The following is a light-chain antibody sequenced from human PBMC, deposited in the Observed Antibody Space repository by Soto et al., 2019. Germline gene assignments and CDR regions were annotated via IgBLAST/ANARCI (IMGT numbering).Light chain of an antibody. CDR1: QSVSNNY. V-gene: IGKV3-20*01. Sequence: IVLTQTTGTLSGSPGESATLSCRASQSVSNNYLTWYQQKPGQAPRLLIYGAFTRATGIPDRFSGSGSGTDFTLTINRLEPEDFAVYYCQQYGSLPITFGQGTRLEIK. J-gene: IGKJ5*01. CDR2: GAF. CDR3: QQYGSLPIT.